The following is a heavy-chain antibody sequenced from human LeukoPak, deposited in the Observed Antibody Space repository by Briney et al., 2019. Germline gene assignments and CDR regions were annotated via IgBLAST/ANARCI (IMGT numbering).Heavy chain of an antibody. Sequence: GGSLRLSCAASGFTFSSYAMNWVRQAPGKGLEWVSGISGSGGTTYYADSVKGWFTISRDNSKNTLYLQMNSLRVEDTAVYYCAKQVLSASGSSDYWGQGTLVTVSS. V-gene: IGHV3-23*01. J-gene: IGHJ4*02. D-gene: IGHD3-10*01. CDR2: ISGSGGTT. CDR1: GFTFSSYA. CDR3: AKQVLSASGSSDY.